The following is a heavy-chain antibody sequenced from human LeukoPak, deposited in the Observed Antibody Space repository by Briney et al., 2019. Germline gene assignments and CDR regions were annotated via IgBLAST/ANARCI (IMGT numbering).Heavy chain of an antibody. J-gene: IGHJ3*02. D-gene: IGHD1-14*01. Sequence: GESLKISCKGSGYTFTSYWIGWVRQMPGKGLEWMGIIYPRDSDTRYSPSFQGQVTTSADKSTSTAYLQWSSLKASDTAMYYCARPYRGAFDIWGQGTMVTVSS. CDR1: GYTFTSYW. V-gene: IGHV5-51*01. CDR3: ARPYRGAFDI. CDR2: IYPRDSDT.